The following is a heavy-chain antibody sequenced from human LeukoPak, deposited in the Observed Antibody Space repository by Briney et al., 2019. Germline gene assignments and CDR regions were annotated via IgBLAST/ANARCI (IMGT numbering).Heavy chain of an antibody. J-gene: IGHJ4*02. Sequence: PSETLSLTCTVSARSISSSSYYWGWIRQPPGGGLEWFGSMYYSGSTYYNPSLKSEVTISVDTSKNQFSLKLSSGTAADTPVYYCETFYSSGWYYFDYWGQGTLVTVSS. CDR2: MYYSGST. CDR1: ARSISSSSYY. D-gene: IGHD6-19*01. V-gene: IGHV4-39*01. CDR3: ETFYSSGWYYFDY.